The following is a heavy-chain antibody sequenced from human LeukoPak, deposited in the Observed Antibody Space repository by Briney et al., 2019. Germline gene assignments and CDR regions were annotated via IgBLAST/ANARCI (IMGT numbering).Heavy chain of an antibody. J-gene: IGHJ3*02. D-gene: IGHD2-15*01. CDR2: INHSGST. CDR3: ASRYCSGGSCYKRGRGAFDI. Sequence: SETLSLTSAVYGGSFSGYYWSWIRQPPGKGLEWIGEINHSGSTNYNPSLKSRVTISVDTSKNQFSLKLSSVTAADTAVYYCASRYCSGGSCYKRGRGAFDIWGQGTMVTVSS. CDR1: GGSFSGYY. V-gene: IGHV4-34*01.